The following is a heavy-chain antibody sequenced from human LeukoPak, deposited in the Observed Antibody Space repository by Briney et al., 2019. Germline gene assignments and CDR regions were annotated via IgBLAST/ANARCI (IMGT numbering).Heavy chain of an antibody. Sequence: PSETLSLTCAVYGGSFSGYYWSWIRQPPGKGLEWIGEINHSGSTNYNPSLKSRVTISVDTSKNQFSLKLSSVTAADTAVYYCARDSYSRNIDYWGQGTLVTVSS. CDR3: ARDSYSRNIDY. J-gene: IGHJ4*02. CDR1: GGSFSGYY. CDR2: INHSGST. D-gene: IGHD6-13*01. V-gene: IGHV4-34*01.